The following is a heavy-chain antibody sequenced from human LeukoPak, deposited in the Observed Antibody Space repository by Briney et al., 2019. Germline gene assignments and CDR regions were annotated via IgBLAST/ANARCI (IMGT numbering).Heavy chain of an antibody. V-gene: IGHV3-21*01. Sequence: GGSLRLSCAASGFTFSSYSMNWVRQTPGKGLEWVTSISSSSSYIYYADSVKGRFTISRDNAKNSLYLQMNSLRAEDTAVYYCARDLTCSSTSCSAFDIWGQGTMVTVSS. J-gene: IGHJ3*02. CDR3: ARDLTCSSTSCSAFDI. CDR1: GFTFSSYS. CDR2: ISSSSSYI. D-gene: IGHD2-2*01.